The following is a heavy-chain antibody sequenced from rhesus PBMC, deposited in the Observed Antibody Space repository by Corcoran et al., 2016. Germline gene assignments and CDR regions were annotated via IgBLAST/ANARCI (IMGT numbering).Heavy chain of an antibody. CDR2: IYGSGWST. Sequence: QVQLQESGPAVVKPSETLSLTCAVSGGSISSSNWWSWIRQSPGKGLEWIGGIYGSGWSTEYNPALKGRVTISIDTSKNHFSLKLSSVTAADTAVYYCTTDLGDIVGTVFDYWGQGVLVTVSS. J-gene: IGHJ4*01. CDR1: GGSISSSNW. CDR3: TTDLGDIVGTVFDY. D-gene: IGHD5-42*01. V-gene: IGHV4-93*02.